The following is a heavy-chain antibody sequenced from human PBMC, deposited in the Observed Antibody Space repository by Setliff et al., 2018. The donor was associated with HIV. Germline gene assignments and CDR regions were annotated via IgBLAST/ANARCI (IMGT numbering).Heavy chain of an antibody. Sequence: ASVKVSCKASGYSLTSYSIDWVRQAPGQGLEWMGYINTNTGNPTYAQGFTGRFVFSVDTPVSTAYLQIFSLKAEDTAVYYCTRDHTPPPNYDFWSGQIDLRNIFYYMDVWGTGSPVTVSS. V-gene: IGHV7-4-1*01. D-gene: IGHD3-3*01. J-gene: IGHJ6*03. CDR3: TRDHTPPPNYDFWSGQIDLRNIFYYMDV. CDR1: GYSLTSYS. CDR2: INTNTGNP.